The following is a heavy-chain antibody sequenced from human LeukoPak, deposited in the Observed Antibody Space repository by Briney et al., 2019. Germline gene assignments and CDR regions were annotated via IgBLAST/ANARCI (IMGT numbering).Heavy chain of an antibody. CDR1: GGSFSGYY. J-gene: IGHJ4*02. V-gene: IGHV4-34*01. Sequence: SETLSLTCAVHGGSFSGYYWSWIRQPRGKGLEWIGEINHSGSTNYNPSLKSRVTISVDTSKNQFSLKLSSVTAADTAVYYCAILAPEPLDYWGQGTLVTVSS. CDR2: INHSGST. CDR3: AILAPEPLDY. D-gene: IGHD1-14*01.